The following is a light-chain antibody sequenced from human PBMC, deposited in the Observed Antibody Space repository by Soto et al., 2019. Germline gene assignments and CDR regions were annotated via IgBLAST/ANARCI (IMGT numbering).Light chain of an antibody. J-gene: IGLJ1*01. V-gene: IGLV2-14*01. Sequence: QSALTQPASVSGSPGQSITISCTGTSSDVGGYNYVSWYQQHPGKAPKLMIYDVSNRPSGVSNRFSGSKSGTTASLTISGLQAEDEADYYCSSYTSSSTSYVFGPGTKVTVL. CDR3: SSYTSSSTSYV. CDR1: SSDVGGYNY. CDR2: DVS.